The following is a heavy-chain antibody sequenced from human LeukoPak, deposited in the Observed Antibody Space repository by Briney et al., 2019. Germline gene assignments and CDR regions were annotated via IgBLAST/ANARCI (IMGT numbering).Heavy chain of an antibody. CDR2: VSGSGDKT. D-gene: IGHD3-22*01. J-gene: IGHJ4*02. CDR1: GFPFSSYA. Sequence: TGGSLRLSCAASGFPFSSYAMTWVHQAPGKGLEWVSVVSGSGDKTYYADSVKGKYTISRDNSQTTLYLQMNSLRAEDTAVYYCAKWIYCYDSSGYYWGQGTLVTVSS. V-gene: IGHV3-23*01. CDR3: AKWIYCYDSSGYY.